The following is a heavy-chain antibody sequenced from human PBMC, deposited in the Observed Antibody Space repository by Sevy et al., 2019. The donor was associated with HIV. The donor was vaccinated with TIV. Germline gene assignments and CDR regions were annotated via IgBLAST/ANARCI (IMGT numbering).Heavy chain of an antibody. CDR3: ARGNENRRGRSYIDV. V-gene: IGHV3-74*03. CDR1: GFTFSYYW. J-gene: IGHJ6*03. D-gene: IGHD3-16*01. Sequence: GGSLRLSCVASGFTFSYYWVHWVRHPPGKGLVWVSRFNSDGSTTTYADSVKGRFTISRDNAKNTPYLQMNSLRAEDTAVYYCARGNENRRGRSYIDVWGQGTTVTVSS. CDR2: FNSDGSTT.